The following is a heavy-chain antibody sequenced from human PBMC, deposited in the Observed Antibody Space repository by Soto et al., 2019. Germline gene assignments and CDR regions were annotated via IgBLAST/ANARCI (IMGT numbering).Heavy chain of an antibody. CDR3: AREGSSWPNTSFDY. V-gene: IGHV4-31*03. J-gene: IGHJ4*02. D-gene: IGHD6-13*01. Sequence: PSETLSLTCTVSGGSISSGGYYWSWIRQHPGKGLEWIGYIYYSGSTYYNPSLKSRVTISVDTSKNQFSLKPSSVTAADTAVYYCAREGSSWPNTSFDYWGQGTLVTVSS. CDR2: IYYSGST. CDR1: GGSISSGGYY.